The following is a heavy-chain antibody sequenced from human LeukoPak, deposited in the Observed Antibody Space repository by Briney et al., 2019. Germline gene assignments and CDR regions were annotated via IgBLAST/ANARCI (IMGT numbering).Heavy chain of an antibody. CDR3: ARVEYSGSYFDY. CDR1: GGSISSSSYY. D-gene: IGHD1-26*01. CDR2: IYYSGTT. Sequence: PSETLSLTCTVSGGSISSSSYYWGWIRQPPGKGLEWIGSIYYSGTTYYNPSLKSRVTISVDTSKDQFSLNLSSVTAADTAVYYCARVEYSGSYFDYWGQGTLVTVSS. J-gene: IGHJ4*02. V-gene: IGHV4-39*07.